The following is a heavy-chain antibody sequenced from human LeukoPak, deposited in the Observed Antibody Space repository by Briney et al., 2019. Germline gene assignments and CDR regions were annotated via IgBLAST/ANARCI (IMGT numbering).Heavy chain of an antibody. J-gene: IGHJ4*02. D-gene: IGHD1-1*01. CDR2: IKEDGSKK. CDR1: GFTFSSNW. V-gene: IGHV3-7*01. CDR3: AKDTPVAGYDY. Sequence: GGSLRLSCAASGFTFSSNWMTWVRQAPGKGLEWVANIKEDGSKKYYVGSVKGRFTISRDNAKNSLYLQMNSLRADDTAVYYCAKDTPVAGYDYWGQGTLVTVSS.